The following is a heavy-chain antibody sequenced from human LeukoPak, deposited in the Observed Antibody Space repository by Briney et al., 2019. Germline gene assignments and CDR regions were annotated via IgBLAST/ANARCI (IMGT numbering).Heavy chain of an antibody. J-gene: IGHJ4*02. CDR3: ARVGYCSSTSCYAVDY. Sequence: GGSLRLSCAASGFIFSNYWMHWVRQAPGKGLVWVSHINTDGSSTTYADPVKGRFTISRDNAKNTLYLQMNSLRAKDTAVYYCARVGYCSSTSCYAVDYWGQGTLVTVSS. CDR1: GFIFSNYW. D-gene: IGHD2-2*01. V-gene: IGHV3-74*01. CDR2: INTDGSST.